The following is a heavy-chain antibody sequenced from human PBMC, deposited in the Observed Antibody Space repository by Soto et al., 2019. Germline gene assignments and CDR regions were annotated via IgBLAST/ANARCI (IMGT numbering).Heavy chain of an antibody. D-gene: IGHD4-17*01. Sequence: QVQLQESGPGLVKASETLSLTCTVSGGSISSYYWSWIRQPPGKGLEWIGYSYYSGSTNYNPSLTTRVTLSGDTSKNQYVLMLRSVTSADTAVYYFARGYGDYVLDFWGQGTLVTVSS. CDR3: ARGYGDYVLDF. CDR1: GGSISSYY. CDR2: SYYSGST. J-gene: IGHJ4*02. V-gene: IGHV4-59*08.